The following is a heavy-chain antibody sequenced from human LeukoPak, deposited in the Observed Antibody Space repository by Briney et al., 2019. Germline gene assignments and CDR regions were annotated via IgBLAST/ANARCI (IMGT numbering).Heavy chain of an antibody. V-gene: IGHV1-18*01. CDR3: ARDKNYRLDY. CDR1: GYTFTSNG. D-gene: IGHD5-24*01. Sequence: VASVKVSCKASGYTFTSNGISWVRQAPGKGLEWMGWISANSGNTKYAQKMQGRVTMTTETSSSTAYMELRNLRSDDTAVHYCARDKNYRLDYWGQGTLVTVSS. J-gene: IGHJ4*02. CDR2: ISANSGNT.